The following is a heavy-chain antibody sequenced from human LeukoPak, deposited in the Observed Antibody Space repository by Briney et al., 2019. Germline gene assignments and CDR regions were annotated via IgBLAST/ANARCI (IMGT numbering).Heavy chain of an antibody. CDR3: ARRAGYYGSGKRGFAP. J-gene: IGHJ5*02. CDR2: INHSGST. CDR1: GGAFSGYY. Sequence: PSETLSLTCAVYGGAFSGYYWSGIRQPPGKGLEWIGEINHSGSTNYTPSLKSRVTISVDTSKNQFSLKLSSVTAADTAVYYCARRAGYYGSGKRGFAPWGQGTLVTVSP. D-gene: IGHD3-10*01. V-gene: IGHV4-34*01.